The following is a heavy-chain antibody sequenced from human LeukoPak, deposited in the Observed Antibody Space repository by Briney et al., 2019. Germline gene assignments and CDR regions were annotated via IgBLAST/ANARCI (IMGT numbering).Heavy chain of an antibody. CDR3: AKLSGYDYYFDY. Sequence: GGSLRLSCAASGFTFSSYAMSWVRQAPGKGLEWVSAISGSGGSIYYADSVKGRFTISRDNSKNTLYLQMNSLRAEDTAVYYCAKLSGYDYYFDYWGQGTLVTVSS. D-gene: IGHD5-12*01. CDR2: ISGSGGSI. CDR1: GFTFSSYA. V-gene: IGHV3-23*01. J-gene: IGHJ4*02.